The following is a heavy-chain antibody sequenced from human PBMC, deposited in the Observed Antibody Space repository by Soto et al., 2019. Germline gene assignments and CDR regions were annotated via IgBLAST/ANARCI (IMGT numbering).Heavy chain of an antibody. CDR3: ARWPQLEPRFDY. CDR2: IYYSGST. CDR1: GGSISSGGYY. V-gene: IGHV4-31*03. Sequence: QVQLQESGPGLVKPSQTLSLTCTVSGGSISSGGYYWSWIRQHPGKGLEWIGYIYYSGSTYYNPSLKSRGTISVDTSKNQCALKLSSVTAADTAVYYCARWPQLEPRFDYWGQGTLVTVSS. J-gene: IGHJ4*02. D-gene: IGHD1-1*01.